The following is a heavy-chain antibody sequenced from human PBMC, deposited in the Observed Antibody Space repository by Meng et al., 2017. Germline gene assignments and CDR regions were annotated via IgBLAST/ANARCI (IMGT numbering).Heavy chain of an antibody. CDR1: GFTFDDYA. CDR2: ISWNSGSI. V-gene: IGHV3-9*01. D-gene: IGHD6-13*01. J-gene: IGHJ4*02. CDR3: AKDIRPIAAAVTAFDY. Sequence: GESLKISCAASGFTFDDYAMHWVRQAPGKGLEWVSGISWNSGSIGYADSVKGRFTISSDNAKNSLYLQMNSLRAEDTALYYCAKDIRPIAAAVTAFDYWGQGTLVTVSS.